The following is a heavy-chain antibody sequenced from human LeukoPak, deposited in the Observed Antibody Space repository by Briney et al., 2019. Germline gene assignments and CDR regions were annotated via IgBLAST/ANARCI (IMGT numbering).Heavy chain of an antibody. CDR1: GYSFTSYW. CDR3: ARQGSYFDY. V-gene: IGHV5-51*01. J-gene: IGHJ4*02. Sequence: GESLKISCKGSGYSFTSYWIAWVRQMPGKGLEWMGIIYPGDSDTRYSPSFQGQVTISADKSISTAYLQWSGLKASEAAMYYCARQGSYFDYWAQGTLVTVSS. CDR2: IYPGDSDT.